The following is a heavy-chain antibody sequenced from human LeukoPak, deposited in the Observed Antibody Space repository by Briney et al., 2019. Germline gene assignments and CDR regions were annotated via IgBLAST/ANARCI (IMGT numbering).Heavy chain of an antibody. Sequence: GRSLRLSCAASGFTFSSYAMHWVRQAPGKGLEWVAGISYDGSNKYYADSVKGRFTISRDNSKNTLYLQMISLRAEDTAAYYCARRHRYMVRGVPAGMDVCGPGTTVTVSS. D-gene: IGHD3-10*01. CDR1: GFTFSSYA. V-gene: IGHV3-30-3*01. J-gene: IGHJ6*02. CDR3: ARRHRYMVRGVPAGMDV. CDR2: ISYDGSNK.